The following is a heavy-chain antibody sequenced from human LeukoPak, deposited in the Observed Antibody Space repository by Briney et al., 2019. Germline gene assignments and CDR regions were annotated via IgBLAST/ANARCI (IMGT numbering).Heavy chain of an antibody. CDR2: MNPNSGNT. J-gene: IGHJ5*02. V-gene: IGHV1-8*03. CDR3: ARTIGTAMVTWFDP. CDR1: GYTFTSYD. Sequence: VASVKVSCKASGYTFTSYDINWVRQATGQGLEWMGWMNPNSGNTGYAQKFQGRVTITRNTSISTAYMELSSLRSEDTAVYYCARTIGTAMVTWFDPWGQGTLVTVSS. D-gene: IGHD5-18*01.